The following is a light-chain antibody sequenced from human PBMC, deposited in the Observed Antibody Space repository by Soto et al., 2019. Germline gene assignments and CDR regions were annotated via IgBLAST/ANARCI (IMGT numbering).Light chain of an antibody. CDR1: SRDVGGSNY. Sequence: QSALIQPASVSGSPGQSITISCTGTSRDVGGSNYVSWYQHHPHRAPKLLIYEVSYRPSGVSSRFSGSKSGNTASLTISGHQAEDDADSYCSSYTSSNTLEVFGVGTKLTVL. CDR3: SSYTSSNTLEV. J-gene: IGLJ1*01. V-gene: IGLV2-14*01. CDR2: EVS.